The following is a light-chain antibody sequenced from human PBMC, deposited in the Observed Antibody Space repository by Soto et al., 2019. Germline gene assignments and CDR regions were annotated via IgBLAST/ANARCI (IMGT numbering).Light chain of an antibody. V-gene: IGLV1-40*01. CDR3: QSFDSSRSGWV. J-gene: IGLJ3*02. Sequence: QSVLTQPPSVSGAPGQRVTISCTGSSSNTGAGHDVHWYQQLPGTAPKLLISGDNNRPSGVPDRFSGSKSGTSASLAITGLQAEDEADYYCQSFDSSRSGWVFGGGTKLTVL. CDR1: SSNTGAGHD. CDR2: GDN.